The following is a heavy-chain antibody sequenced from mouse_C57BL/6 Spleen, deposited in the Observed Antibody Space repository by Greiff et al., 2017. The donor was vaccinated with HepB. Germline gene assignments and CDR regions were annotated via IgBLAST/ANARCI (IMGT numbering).Heavy chain of an antibody. V-gene: IGHV1-39*01. J-gene: IGHJ2*01. CDR3: ARSDYYGSSYGYYFDY. Sequence: EVKLQESGPELVKPGASVKISCKASGYSFTDYNMNWVKQSNGKSLEWIGVINPNYGTTSYNQKFKGKATLTVDQSSSTAYMQLNSLTSEDSAVYYCARSDYYGSSYGYYFDYWGQGTTLTVSS. CDR1: GYSFTDYN. D-gene: IGHD1-1*01. CDR2: INPNYGTT.